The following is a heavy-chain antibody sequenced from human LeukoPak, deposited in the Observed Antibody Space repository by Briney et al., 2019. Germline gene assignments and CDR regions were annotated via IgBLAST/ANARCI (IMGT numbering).Heavy chain of an antibody. Sequence: PETLSLTCTVSGGSISSYYWSWVRQPPGKGLEWIGYIYYSGSTNYTPSLKSRVTISVDTSKNQFSLKLSSVTAADTAVYYCARDIDAFDIWGQGTMVTVSS. V-gene: IGHV4-59*13. J-gene: IGHJ3*02. CDR2: IYYSGST. CDR3: ARDIDAFDI. CDR1: GGSISSYY.